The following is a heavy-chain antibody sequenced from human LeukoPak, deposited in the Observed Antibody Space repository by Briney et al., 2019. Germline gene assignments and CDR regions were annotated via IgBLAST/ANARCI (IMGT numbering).Heavy chain of an antibody. CDR2: IYYSGRT. Sequence: SETLSLTCSVSGDSVSRSDSYWDWIRQPPGKGLEWIGTIYYSGRTYYSPSLKSRVTMSVDPSNNQFSLNLRSVTAANTALYYCARRRYYDGSGYLEWGQGTLLSVSS. J-gene: IGHJ1*01. D-gene: IGHD3-22*01. V-gene: IGHV4-39*01. CDR3: ARRRYYDGSGYLE. CDR1: GDSVSRSDSY.